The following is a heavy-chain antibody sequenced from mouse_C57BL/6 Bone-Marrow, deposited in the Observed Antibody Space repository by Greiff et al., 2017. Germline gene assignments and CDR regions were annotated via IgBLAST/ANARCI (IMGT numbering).Heavy chain of an antibody. Sequence: EVQLQESGAELVRPGASVKLSCTASGFNIKDDYMHWVKQRPEQGLEWIGWLDPENGDTEYASKFQGKATITADTSSNTAYLQLSSLTSEDTAVYYCTSITTVAYYAMDYWGQGTSVTVSS. D-gene: IGHD1-1*01. CDR3: TSITTVAYYAMDY. J-gene: IGHJ4*01. CDR1: GFNIKDDY. CDR2: LDPENGDT. V-gene: IGHV14-4*01.